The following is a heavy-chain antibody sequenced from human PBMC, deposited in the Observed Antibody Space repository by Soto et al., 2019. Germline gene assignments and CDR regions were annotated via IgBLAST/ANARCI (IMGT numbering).Heavy chain of an antibody. CDR3: TTEIRAPGNFDY. CDR1: GFPFSSYG. D-gene: IGHD4-17*01. CDR2: IIGSGDST. V-gene: IGHV3-15*07. Sequence: GGSLRLSCPVSGFPFSSYGMNWVRQAPGGGLEWVSNIIGSGDSTDYAAPVKGRFTISRDDSKNTLYLQMNSLKTEDTAVYYYTTEIRAPGNFDYWGQGTLVTVSS. J-gene: IGHJ4*02.